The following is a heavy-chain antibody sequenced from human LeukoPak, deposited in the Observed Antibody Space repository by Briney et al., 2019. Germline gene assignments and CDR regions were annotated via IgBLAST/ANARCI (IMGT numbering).Heavy chain of an antibody. Sequence: PGGSLRLSCAASGFTFSSYAMSWVRQAPGKGLEWVSAISGSGGSTYYAASVSGRFTISRVNSKDTVSLQMNGLRAEDTAVYYCARVWFGDKSHFDSWGQGTLVTVSS. J-gene: IGHJ4*02. CDR2: ISGSGGST. D-gene: IGHD3-10*01. CDR1: GFTFSSYA. CDR3: ARVWFGDKSHFDS. V-gene: IGHV3-23*01.